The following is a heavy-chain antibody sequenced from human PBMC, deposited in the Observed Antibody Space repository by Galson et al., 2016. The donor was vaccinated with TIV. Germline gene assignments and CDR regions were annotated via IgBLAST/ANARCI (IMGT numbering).Heavy chain of an antibody. CDR2: ISAGGGRT. CDR1: GFTFGSYT. CDR3: AKMDSSGFDYVRRFDF. V-gene: IGHV3-23*01. Sequence: SLRLSCAASGFTFGSYTMNWVRQAPGKGLEWVSGISAGGGRTNYADSVKGRFTISRDNPRNTLYLQMSSLRAEDTAVYFCAKMDSSGFDYVRRFDFWGQGTLATVSS. J-gene: IGHJ4*02. D-gene: IGHD3-22*01.